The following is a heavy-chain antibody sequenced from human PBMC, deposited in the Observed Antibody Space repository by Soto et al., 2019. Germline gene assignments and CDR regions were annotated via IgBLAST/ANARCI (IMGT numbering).Heavy chain of an antibody. CDR2: AYYSGRT. J-gene: IGHJ4*02. CDR3: ARDRANSPDYFDY. V-gene: IGHV4-30-4*01. Sequence: PSETLSLTCTVSGGSFRSDAYYWSWIRQPPGKGLEWIGCAYYSGRTYYNPSLESRITISMDTFKDQFSLKLSSVDAADTAVYYCARDRANSPDYFDYWGQGALVTVSS. D-gene: IGHD1-1*01. CDR1: GGSFRSDAYY.